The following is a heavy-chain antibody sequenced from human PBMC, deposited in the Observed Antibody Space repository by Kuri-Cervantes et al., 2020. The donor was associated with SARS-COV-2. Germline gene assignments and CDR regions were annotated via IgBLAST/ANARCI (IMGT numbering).Heavy chain of an antibody. CDR3: AKDPRYCTGGVCYGWFDP. Sequence: SETLSLTCTVSGDSISSYYWTWIRQSPGKGLEYIGYISYNGDTYYNPSFKSRVSMSVDTSRNQFSLRLRSVTAADTAVYYCAKDPRYCTGGVCYGWFDPWGQGTLVTVSS. CDR2: ISYNGDT. CDR1: GDSISSYY. V-gene: IGHV4-59*01. J-gene: IGHJ5*02. D-gene: IGHD2-8*02.